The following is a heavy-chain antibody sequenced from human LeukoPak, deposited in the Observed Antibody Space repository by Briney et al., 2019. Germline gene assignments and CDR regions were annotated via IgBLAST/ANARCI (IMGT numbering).Heavy chain of an antibody. CDR2: IYHSGST. V-gene: IGHV4-4*02. CDR3: ARDLYYGSGSYDY. Sequence: SGTLSLTCAVSGGSISSSNWWSWVRQPPGKGLEWIGEIYHSGSTNYNPSLKSRVTISVDKSKNQFSLKLSSVTAADTAVYYCARDLYYGSGSYDYWGQGTLVTVSS. D-gene: IGHD3-10*01. J-gene: IGHJ4*02. CDR1: GGSISSSNW.